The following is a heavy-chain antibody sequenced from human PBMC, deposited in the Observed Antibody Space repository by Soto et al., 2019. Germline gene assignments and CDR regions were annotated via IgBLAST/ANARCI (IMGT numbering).Heavy chain of an antibody. Sequence: ASVKASCKACGYTFTSYYMHWVRQAPGQGLEWMGIINPSGGSTSYAQKFQGRVTMTRDTSTSTVYMELSSLRSEDTAVYYCARSLVEEIAAADFFDYWGQGTLVTVSS. CDR1: GYTFTSYY. CDR3: ARSLVEEIAAADFFDY. J-gene: IGHJ4*02. D-gene: IGHD6-13*01. V-gene: IGHV1-46*03. CDR2: INPSGGST.